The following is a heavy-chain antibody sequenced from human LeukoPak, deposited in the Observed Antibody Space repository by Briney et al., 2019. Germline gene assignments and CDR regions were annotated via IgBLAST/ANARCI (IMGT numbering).Heavy chain of an antibody. CDR2: IYPGDSDT. V-gene: IGHV5-51*01. J-gene: IGHJ3*02. D-gene: IGHD3-3*01. CDR1: GYKFSNYW. Sequence: GESLKISCKAYGYKFSNYWIGWVRQMPGKGLEWMGIIYPGDSDTRYSPSFQGQVTISADKSISTAYLQWSSLKASDTAMYYCARTLTIFGVAEEFDAFDIWGQGTMVTVSS. CDR3: ARTLTIFGVAEEFDAFDI.